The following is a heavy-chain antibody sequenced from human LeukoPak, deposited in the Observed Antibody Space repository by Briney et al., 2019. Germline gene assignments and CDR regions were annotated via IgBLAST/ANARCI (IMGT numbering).Heavy chain of an antibody. D-gene: IGHD3-22*01. Sequence: GRSLRLSCAASGFTFSSYAMHWVRQAPGKGLEWVAVISYDGSNKYYADSVKGRFTISRDNSKNTLYLQMNSLRAEDTAVYYCARDALPYYYDSSGYHRAGYYFDYWGQGTLVTVSS. CDR3: ARDALPYYYDSSGYHRAGYYFDY. CDR2: ISYDGSNK. CDR1: GFTFSSYA. J-gene: IGHJ4*02. V-gene: IGHV3-30-3*01.